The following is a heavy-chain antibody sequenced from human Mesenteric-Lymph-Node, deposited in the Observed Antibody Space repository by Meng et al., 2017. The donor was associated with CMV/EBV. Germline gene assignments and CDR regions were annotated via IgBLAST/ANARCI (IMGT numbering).Heavy chain of an antibody. CDR1: GGSVSGYY. CDR3: ARDAAAAGGNLQH. D-gene: IGHD6-13*01. CDR2: INHSGST. Sequence: CAVYGGSVSGYYWSWIRQSPGKGLEWIGEINHSGSTNYNPSLKSRVTISADTSKNQFSLKLSSVTAADTAVYYCARDAAAAGGNLQHWGQGTLVTVSS. V-gene: IGHV4-34*01. J-gene: IGHJ1*01.